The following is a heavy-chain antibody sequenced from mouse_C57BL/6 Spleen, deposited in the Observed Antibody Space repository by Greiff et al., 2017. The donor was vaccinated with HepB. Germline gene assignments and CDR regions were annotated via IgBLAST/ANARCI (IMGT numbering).Heavy chain of an antibody. Sequence: VQLQESGPGLVAPSQSLSITCTVSGFSLTSYAISWVRQPPGKGLEWLGVIWTGGGTNYNSALKSRLSISKDNSKSQVFLKMNSLQTDDTARYYCARNTGTGYYYAMDYWGQGTSVTVSS. CDR3: ARNTGTGYYYAMDY. V-gene: IGHV2-9-1*01. CDR2: IWTGGGT. J-gene: IGHJ4*01. D-gene: IGHD4-1*01. CDR1: GFSLTSYA.